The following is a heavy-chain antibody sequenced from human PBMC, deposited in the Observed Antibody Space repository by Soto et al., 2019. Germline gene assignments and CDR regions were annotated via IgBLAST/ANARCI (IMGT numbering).Heavy chain of an antibody. CDR2: INSASTNI. CDR3: ARDRYGLFDY. D-gene: IGHD4-17*01. V-gene: IGHV3-11*01. CDR1: GFILSEYY. Sequence: QVTLVQSGGGLVKPRGSLRLSCVGSGFILSEYYMSWIRQTPGKGLEWIASINSASTNIQYADSEKGRFTISRDNAKNSLFLQMNSVRAEDTAFYYCARDRYGLFDYWGQGTLVTVSS. J-gene: IGHJ4*02.